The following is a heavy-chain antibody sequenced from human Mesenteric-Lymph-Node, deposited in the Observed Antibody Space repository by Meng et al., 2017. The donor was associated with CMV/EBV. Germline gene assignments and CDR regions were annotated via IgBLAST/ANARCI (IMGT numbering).Heavy chain of an antibody. D-gene: IGHD6-6*01. V-gene: IGHV3-21*01. J-gene: IGHJ4*02. CDR1: GFYISAYH. CDR3: ARDPLRLAARAPSDY. CDR2: VSSSDTYK. Sequence: GGSLRLSCAASGFYISAYHMNWVRHVPGKGLEWVSSVSSSDTYKFYGDSVKGRFTISRDNAKNSLYLQMNSLRAEDTAVYYCARDPLRLAARAPSDYWGQGTLVTVSS.